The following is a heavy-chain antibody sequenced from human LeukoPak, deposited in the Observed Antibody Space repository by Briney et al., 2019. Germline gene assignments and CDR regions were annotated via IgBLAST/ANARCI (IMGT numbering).Heavy chain of an antibody. CDR3: ARDQGIVVVPAAIGAAFDI. Sequence: SVKVSCKASGGTFSSYAISWVRQAPGQGLEWMGGIIPIFGTANYAQKFQGRVTITTDESTSTAYMELSSLRSEDTAVYYCARDQGIVVVPAAIGAAFDIWGQGTMVTVSS. J-gene: IGHJ3*02. CDR2: IIPIFGTA. D-gene: IGHD2-2*02. CDR1: GGTFSSYA. V-gene: IGHV1-69*05.